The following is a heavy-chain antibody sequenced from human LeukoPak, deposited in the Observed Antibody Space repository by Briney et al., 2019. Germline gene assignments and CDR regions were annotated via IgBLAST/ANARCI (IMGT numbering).Heavy chain of an antibody. CDR1: GFTFDDYA. Sequence: GGSLRLSCAASGFTFDDYAMHWVRQAPGKGLEWVSGISWNSGSIGYADSVKGRFTISRDNAKNSLYLQMNSLRAEDTALYYCAKDYHPMVRGVMDYWGQGTLVTVSS. D-gene: IGHD3-10*01. J-gene: IGHJ4*02. V-gene: IGHV3-9*01. CDR3: AKDYHPMVRGVMDY. CDR2: ISWNSGSI.